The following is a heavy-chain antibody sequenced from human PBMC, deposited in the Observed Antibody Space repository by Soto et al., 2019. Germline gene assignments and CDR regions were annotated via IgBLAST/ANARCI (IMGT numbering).Heavy chain of an antibody. D-gene: IGHD2-21*02. CDR3: ARGTATDGLDS. Sequence: QVQLVESGGGVVQPGRSLTLSCVASGFTFSSYGMNWVRQAPGKGLEWVAFIWYDGRNENYTDSVKGRFSISRDNSKNTLYLQMNSLRADDTAVYYCARGTATDGLDSWGQGTLVTVSS. CDR1: GFTFSSYG. J-gene: IGHJ5*01. V-gene: IGHV3-33*01. CDR2: IWYDGRNE.